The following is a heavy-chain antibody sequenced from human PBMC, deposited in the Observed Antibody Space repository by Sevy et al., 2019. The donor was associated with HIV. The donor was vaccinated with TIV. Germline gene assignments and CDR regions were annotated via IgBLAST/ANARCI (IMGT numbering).Heavy chain of an antibody. D-gene: IGHD3-10*01. CDR2: INPNGGGT. Sequence: ASVKVSCKASGYYVTGYYVHWVQQAPGQGLEWMGWINPNGGGTNIGQKFHGRVTMSRDTSITTAYMELTRLRSNDTGVYFCARSVYGSGTYLNDYWGQRTLVTVSS. V-gene: IGHV1-2*02. CDR3: ARSVYGSGTYLNDY. J-gene: IGHJ4*02. CDR1: GYYVTGYY.